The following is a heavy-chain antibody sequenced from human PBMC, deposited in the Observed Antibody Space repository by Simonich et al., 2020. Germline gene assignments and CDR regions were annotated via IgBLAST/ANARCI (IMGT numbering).Heavy chain of an antibody. D-gene: IGHD1-26*01. CDR3: ARSLGYYYYYYGMDV. CDR1: GGSISSYY. CDR2: ISYSGST. J-gene: IGHJ6*02. Sequence: QVQLQESGPGLVKPSETLSLTCTVSGGSISSYYWSWIRQPPGKGLEWIGHISYSGSTNYNPSLKSRVTRSGDPSKNQFSLKLSSVTAADTAVYYCARSLGYYYYYYGMDVWGQGTTVTVSS. V-gene: IGHV4-59*08.